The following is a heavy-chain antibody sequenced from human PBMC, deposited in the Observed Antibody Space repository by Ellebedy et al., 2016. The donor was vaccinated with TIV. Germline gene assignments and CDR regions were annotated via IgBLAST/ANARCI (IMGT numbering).Heavy chain of an antibody. CDR2: INHSGST. J-gene: IGHJ4*02. CDR3: ARGYNWNYKGHYFDY. CDR1: GGSFSGYY. V-gene: IGHV4-34*01. D-gene: IGHD1-7*01. Sequence: SETLSLTXAVYGGSFSGYYWSWIRQPPGKGLEWIGEINHSGSTNYNPSLKSRVTISVDTSKNQFSLKLSSVTAADTAVYYCARGYNWNYKGHYFDYWGQGTLVTVSS.